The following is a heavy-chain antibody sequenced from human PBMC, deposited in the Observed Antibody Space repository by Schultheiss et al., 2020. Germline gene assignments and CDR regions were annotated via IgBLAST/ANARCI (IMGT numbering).Heavy chain of an antibody. CDR1: GGTFSSYT. J-gene: IGHJ4*02. Sequence: ASVKVSCKASGGTFSSYTISWVRQAPGQGLEWMGWISPYTGNTNYAQKLQGRVTMTTDTSTSTAYMELRSLRSDDTAVYYCARGPHYYGSGSYYNNYWGQGTLGTGSS. CDR2: ISPYTGNT. D-gene: IGHD3-10*01. V-gene: IGHV1-18*01. CDR3: ARGPHYYGSGSYYNNY.